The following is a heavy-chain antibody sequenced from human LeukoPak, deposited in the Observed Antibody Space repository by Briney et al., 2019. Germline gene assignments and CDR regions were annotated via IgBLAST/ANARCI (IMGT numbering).Heavy chain of an antibody. CDR1: GASISTTNYY. J-gene: IGHJ4*02. CDR2: IYYTGST. D-gene: IGHD2-8*01. Sequence: PSETLSLTCSVSGASISTTNYYWGWIRQPPGKGLEXIGSIYYTGSTYNSPSLKGRVTVPVDTSKNHFSLRLNSVTAADTAVYYCARHRGRNGGYSFDDWGQGTLVTVSS. V-gene: IGHV4-39*01. CDR3: ARHRGRNGGYSFDD.